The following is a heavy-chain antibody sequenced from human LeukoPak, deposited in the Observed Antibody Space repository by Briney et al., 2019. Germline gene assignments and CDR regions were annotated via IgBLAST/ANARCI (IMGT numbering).Heavy chain of an antibody. Sequence: SQTLSLTCTVSGGSISSYYWSWIRQPPGKGLEWIGYIYYSGSTNYNPSLKSRVTISVDTSKNQFSLKLSSVTAADTAVYYCARHQRGPPNFDYWGQGTLVAVSS. V-gene: IGHV4-59*01. CDR3: ARHQRGPPNFDY. D-gene: IGHD2-2*01. CDR2: IYYSGST. CDR1: GGSISSYY. J-gene: IGHJ4*02.